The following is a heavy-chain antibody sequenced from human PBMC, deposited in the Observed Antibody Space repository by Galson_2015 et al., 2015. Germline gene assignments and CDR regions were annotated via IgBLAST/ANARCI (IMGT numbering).Heavy chain of an antibody. CDR2: IRRNDYGGST. J-gene: IGHJ4*02. D-gene: IGHD3-16*01. CDR1: GFNFRDYS. V-gene: IGHV3-49*04. Sequence: SLRLSCATSGFNFRDYSMSWVRQAPGKGLEWVGYIRRNDYGGSTEYAASVKGRFTISRDDSKRVAYLVLNSLKTEDTAVYYCTRGGFWGNDRSDSWGQGTLVTVSS. CDR3: TRGGFWGNDRSDS.